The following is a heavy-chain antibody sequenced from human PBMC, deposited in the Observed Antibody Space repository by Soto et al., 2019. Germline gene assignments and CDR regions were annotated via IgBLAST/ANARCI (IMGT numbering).Heavy chain of an antibody. CDR1: GGSINTFY. CDR2: IFSSGST. D-gene: IGHD5-12*01. J-gene: IGHJ4*02. V-gene: IGHV4-4*07. Sequence: PSETLSLTCTVSGGSINTFYWSWVRQPAGKGLEWIGRIFSSGSTSVNPSLESRVAMSVDTSKNHFSLNLSSVTAADMAVYYCAREGSYSAYNFAHGIQLWSFEFWGQGALVTVSS. CDR3: AREGSYSAYNFAHGIQLWSFEF.